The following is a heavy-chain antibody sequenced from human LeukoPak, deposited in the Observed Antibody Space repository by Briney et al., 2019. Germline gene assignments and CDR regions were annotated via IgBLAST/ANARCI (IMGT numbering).Heavy chain of an antibody. J-gene: IGHJ3*02. D-gene: IGHD2-2*01. CDR2: ISRSSSYI. CDR1: GFTLSSYS. CDR3: ARDRYCSSTSCSGGAFDI. Sequence: GGSLRLSCAASGFTLSSYSMNWVRQAPGKGLEWVSSISRSSSYIYYADSVKGRFTISRDNAKNSLYLQMNSLRAEDTAVYYCARDRYCSSTSCSGGAFDIWGQGTMVTVSS. V-gene: IGHV3-21*01.